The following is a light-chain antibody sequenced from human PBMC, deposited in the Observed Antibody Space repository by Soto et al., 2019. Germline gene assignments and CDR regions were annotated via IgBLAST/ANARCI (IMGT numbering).Light chain of an antibody. CDR2: AAS. Sequence: DIPMTQSPSSLSASVGDRVTITCRASQGISNYLAWYQQKPGKDPKLLIYAASTLQSGVPSRFSGSGSGTDYTLTISSLQPEDVATYYCQKYNSAPPFTFGPGTKVDIK. V-gene: IGKV1-27*01. CDR3: QKYNSAPPFT. CDR1: QGISNY. J-gene: IGKJ3*01.